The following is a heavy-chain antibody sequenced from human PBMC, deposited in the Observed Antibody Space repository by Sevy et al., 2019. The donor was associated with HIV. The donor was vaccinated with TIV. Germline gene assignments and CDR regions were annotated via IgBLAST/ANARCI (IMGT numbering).Heavy chain of an antibody. Sequence: ASVKVSCKASGYTFTSYGISWVRQAPGQGLEWMGWISAYNGNTNYAQKLQGRVTMTTDTSTGTAYMELRSLRSDDTAVYYCARETYYYDSSGYSNWGQGTLVTVSS. V-gene: IGHV1-18*01. CDR3: ARETYYYDSSGYSN. D-gene: IGHD3-22*01. J-gene: IGHJ4*02. CDR2: ISAYNGNT. CDR1: GYTFTSYG.